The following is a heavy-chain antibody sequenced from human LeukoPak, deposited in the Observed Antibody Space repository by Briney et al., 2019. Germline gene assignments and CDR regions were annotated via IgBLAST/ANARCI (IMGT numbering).Heavy chain of an antibody. CDR2: ITSSGRYI. V-gene: IGHV3-21*01. Sequence: GGSLRLSCAASGFTFSSYSMNWVRQAPGKGLEWVSSITSSGRYIYYADSVKGRFTISRDNAKNSLYLQMNSLRAEDTALYYCARDGPRSVSSSSYFDYWGQGTLVTVSS. CDR1: GFTFSSYS. J-gene: IGHJ4*02. D-gene: IGHD6-13*01. CDR3: ARDGPRSVSSSSYFDY.